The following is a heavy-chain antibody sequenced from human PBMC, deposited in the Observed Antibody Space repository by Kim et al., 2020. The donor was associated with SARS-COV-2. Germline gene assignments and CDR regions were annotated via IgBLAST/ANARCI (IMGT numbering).Heavy chain of an antibody. CDR3: ASVRNDACDI. V-gene: IGHV4-59*01. CDR2: ST. D-gene: IGHD4-17*01. Sequence: STNYNPSLRSRVTISVDTSKNQFSLKLCSGAAADTTVYYCASVRNDACDIWGQGTMVTVSS. J-gene: IGHJ3*02.